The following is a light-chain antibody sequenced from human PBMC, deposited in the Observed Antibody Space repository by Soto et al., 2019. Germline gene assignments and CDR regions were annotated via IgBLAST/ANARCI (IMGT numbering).Light chain of an antibody. CDR2: GAS. J-gene: IGKJ5*01. Sequence: EGVNTGNPGTLSVSPGEGTNLFSRASQSVRTKLAWYQQRAGQAPRLLMYGASTRATGIPGRFSGSGSGTEFTLTISSLQSEDFAVYYCQQYNSWPPITFGQGTRLEIK. V-gene: IGKV3-15*01. CDR3: QQYNSWPPIT. CDR1: QSVRTK.